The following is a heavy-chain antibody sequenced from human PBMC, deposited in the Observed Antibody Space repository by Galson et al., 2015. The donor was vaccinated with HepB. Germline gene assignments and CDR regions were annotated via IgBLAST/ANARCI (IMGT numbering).Heavy chain of an antibody. CDR3: AGEGGGDSYGTFDY. V-gene: IGHV6-1*01. CDR1: GDSVSSNSAA. J-gene: IGHJ4*02. D-gene: IGHD4-17*01. CDR2: TFYRSKWYN. Sequence: CAISGDSVSSNSAAWNWIRQSPSRGLEWLGRTFYRSKWYNDYAVSVQSRISINPDTSRNQFSLQLTSVTPEDTAVYYCAGEGGGDSYGTFDYWGQGTLVTVSS.